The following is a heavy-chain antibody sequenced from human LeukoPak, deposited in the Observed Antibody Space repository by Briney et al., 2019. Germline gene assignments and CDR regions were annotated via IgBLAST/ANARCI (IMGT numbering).Heavy chain of an antibody. CDR1: GGSISSYY. J-gene: IGHJ5*02. CDR2: IYTSGST. D-gene: IGHD4-23*01. CDR3: ARVQVATVVGWFDP. V-gene: IGHV4-4*07. Sequence: SETLSLTCTVSGGSISSYYWSWIRQPAGKGLEWIGHIYTSGSTNYNPSLKSRVTMSIDTSKNQFSLKLSSVTAADTAVYYCARVQVATVVGWFDPWGQGTLVTVSS.